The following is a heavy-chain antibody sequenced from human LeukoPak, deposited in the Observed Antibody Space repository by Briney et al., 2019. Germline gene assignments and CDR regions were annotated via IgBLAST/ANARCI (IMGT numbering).Heavy chain of an antibody. CDR1: GYTFTSYG. CDR2: ISAYNGNT. CDR3: AREIQLWFSNYYYYMDV. J-gene: IGHJ6*03. Sequence: ASVKVSCKASGYTFTSYGISWVRQAPGQGLEWMGWISAYNGNTNYAQKLQGRVTMTTDTSTSTAYMELRSLRSDDTAVYYCAREIQLWFSNYYYYMDVWGKGTTVTVSS. V-gene: IGHV1-18*01. D-gene: IGHD5-18*01.